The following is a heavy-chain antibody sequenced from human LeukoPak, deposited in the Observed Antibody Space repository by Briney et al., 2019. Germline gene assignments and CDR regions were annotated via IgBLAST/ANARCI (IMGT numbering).Heavy chain of an antibody. CDR1: GGSFSGYY. V-gene: IGHV4-34*01. CDR3: AGNLGGGADY. J-gene: IGHJ4*02. Sequence: SETLSLTRAVYGGSFSGYYWRWIRQPPGKGLEWSGETNHSGTTNYNPSLKSLVTISVDTSNNKFSLKLSSVTAADTAVYYCAGNLGGGADYWGQGTLVTVSS. D-gene: IGHD3-10*01. CDR2: TNHSGTT.